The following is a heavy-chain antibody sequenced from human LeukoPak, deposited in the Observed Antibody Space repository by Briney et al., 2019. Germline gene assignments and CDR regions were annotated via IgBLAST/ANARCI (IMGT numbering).Heavy chain of an antibody. Sequence: GGSLRLSCAASGFTFSSYSMNWVRQAPGKGLEWVSSISSSSSYIYYADSVKGRFTISRDNAKNSLYLQMNSLRGEDTAIYYCTRDLREHGVFDIWGQGTMVTVSS. CDR3: TRDLREHGVFDI. CDR2: ISSSSSYI. J-gene: IGHJ3*02. D-gene: IGHD1-26*01. V-gene: IGHV3-21*04. CDR1: GFTFSSYS.